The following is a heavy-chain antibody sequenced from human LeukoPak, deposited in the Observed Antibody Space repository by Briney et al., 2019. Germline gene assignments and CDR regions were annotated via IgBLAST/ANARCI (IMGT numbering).Heavy chain of an antibody. CDR1: GLTFSSYA. CDR2: ISGSGLNT. V-gene: IGHV3-23*01. D-gene: IGHD3-10*01. Sequence: GGSLRLSCAASGLTFSSYAMSWVRQAPGKGLEWVSGISGSGLNTYYADSVKGRFTSSRDNSKNMLYLQMNSLRAEDTAVYYCAKGGGYGSGTYSEDWGQGILVTVSS. J-gene: IGHJ4*02. CDR3: AKGGGYGSGTYSED.